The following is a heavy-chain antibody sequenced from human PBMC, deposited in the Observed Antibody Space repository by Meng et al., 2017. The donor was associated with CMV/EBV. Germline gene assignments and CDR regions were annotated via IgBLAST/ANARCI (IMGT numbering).Heavy chain of an antibody. Sequence: QVQLQASGPGRVKPSATLSLTCSVSGGFFSGFFWTWIRQPAGKGLEWIGRIYSTGGTNYNPSFESRVTISLDGSNNQFSLKLNSVTAADTAIYYCARERGDDSGYNFDSWGQGTLVTVSS. CDR1: GGFFSGFF. V-gene: IGHV4-4*07. J-gene: IGHJ4*02. CDR2: IYSTGGT. CDR3: ARERGDDSGYNFDS. D-gene: IGHD3-22*01.